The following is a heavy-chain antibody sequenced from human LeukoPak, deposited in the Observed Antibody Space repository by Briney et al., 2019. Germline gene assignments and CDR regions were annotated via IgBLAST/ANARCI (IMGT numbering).Heavy chain of an antibody. CDR3: ARASRDGYNQNFDH. J-gene: IGHJ4*02. Sequence: GESLKISCKGLGYSFSSYWNAWVRQRPGKGLEWMGIIYPGGSETRYDPSFQGQVTISADSSTSTAYLQWSSLRAADTAMYYCARASRDGYNQNFDHWGQGTLVTVSS. CDR1: GYSFSSYW. CDR2: IYPGGSET. V-gene: IGHV5-51*01. D-gene: IGHD5-24*01.